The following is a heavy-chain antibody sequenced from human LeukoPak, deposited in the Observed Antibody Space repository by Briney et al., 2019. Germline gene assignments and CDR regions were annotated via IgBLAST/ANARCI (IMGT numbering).Heavy chain of an antibody. CDR1: GDSISSSTYY. V-gene: IGHV4-39*07. D-gene: IGHD6-6*01. CDR2: IHYSGST. CDR3: ARGDEYSSSYFDY. J-gene: IGHJ4*02. Sequence: SETLSLTCTVSGDSISSSTYYWSWFRQPPGKGLEWIGTIHYSGSTYYKSSLKSRVTTSVDTSKNQFSLKLGSVTAADTAVYYCARGDEYSSSYFDYWGQGTLVTVSS.